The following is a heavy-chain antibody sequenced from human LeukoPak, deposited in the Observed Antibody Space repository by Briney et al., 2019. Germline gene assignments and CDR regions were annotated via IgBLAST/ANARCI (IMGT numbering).Heavy chain of an antibody. CDR3: AKRGVVIRVILVGFHKEAYYFDS. V-gene: IGHV3-23*01. D-gene: IGHD3-22*01. Sequence: GGSLRPSCPVSGFTLTNYGMGWVRQAPGKGLEWVAGISASGGRTNDADSVKGRFTISRDNRKNTLYLQMNSLRVEDTAVYFCAKRGVVIRVILVGFHKEAYYFDSWGQGALVAVSS. CDR1: GFTLTNYG. J-gene: IGHJ4*02. CDR2: ISASGGRT.